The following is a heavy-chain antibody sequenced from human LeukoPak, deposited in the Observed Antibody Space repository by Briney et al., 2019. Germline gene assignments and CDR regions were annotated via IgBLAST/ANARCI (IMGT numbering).Heavy chain of an antibody. Sequence: PSETLSLTCTVSGGSISSGSYYWSWIRQPAGKGLEWIGRIYTSGSTNYNPSLKSRVTISVDTSKNQFSLKLSSVTAADTAVYYCARGPAAKYYDFPYYWGQGTLVTVSS. V-gene: IGHV4-61*02. CDR3: ARGPAAKYYDFPYY. J-gene: IGHJ4*02. D-gene: IGHD3-3*01. CDR2: IYTSGST. CDR1: GGSISSGSYY.